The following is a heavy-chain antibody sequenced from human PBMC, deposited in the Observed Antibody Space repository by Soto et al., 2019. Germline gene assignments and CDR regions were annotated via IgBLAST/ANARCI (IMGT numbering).Heavy chain of an antibody. V-gene: IGHV4-59*01. J-gene: IGHJ4*02. CDR3: ARASLGFGELSTTSPIFDY. D-gene: IGHD3-10*01. Sequence: PSETLSLTCTVSGGSISSYYWSWIRQPPGKGLEWIGYIYYSGSTNYNPSLKSRVTISVDTSKNQFSLKLSSVTAADTAVYYCARASLGFGELSTTSPIFDYWGQGTLVTVSS. CDR1: GGSISSYY. CDR2: IYYSGST.